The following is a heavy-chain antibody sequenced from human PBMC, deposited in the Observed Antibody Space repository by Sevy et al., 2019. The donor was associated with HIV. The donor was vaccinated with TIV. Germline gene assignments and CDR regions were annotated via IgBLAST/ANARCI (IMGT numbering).Heavy chain of an antibody. D-gene: IGHD4-17*01. V-gene: IGHV3-48*03. CDR2: ITNSGSAE. J-gene: IGHJ4*02. Sequence: GGSLRLSCAASAFTFSSYETNWVRQAPGKGLEWVSYITNSGSAEYYSDSVRGRFTISRDNTKNSLYLQMNSLRAEDTALYYCARDLPPSATTVAHFDYWGRGTLVTVSS. CDR1: AFTFSSYE. CDR3: ARDLPPSATTVAHFDY.